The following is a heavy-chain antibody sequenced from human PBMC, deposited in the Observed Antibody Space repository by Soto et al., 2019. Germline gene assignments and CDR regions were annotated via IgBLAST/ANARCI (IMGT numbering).Heavy chain of an antibody. Sequence: EVQLVESGGGLVQPGGSLRLSCAASGFTFSSYWMSWVRQAPGKGLEWVANIKQDGSEKYYVDSVKGRFTISRDNAKNSLYLQMNSLRAEDTAVYYCARDRGAIYGDYFDYWGQGTLVTVSS. D-gene: IGHD4-17*01. J-gene: IGHJ4*02. CDR2: IKQDGSEK. CDR3: ARDRGAIYGDYFDY. CDR1: GFTFSSYW. V-gene: IGHV3-7*01.